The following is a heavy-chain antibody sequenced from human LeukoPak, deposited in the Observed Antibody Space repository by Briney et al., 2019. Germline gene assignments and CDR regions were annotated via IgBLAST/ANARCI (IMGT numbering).Heavy chain of an antibody. CDR1: GFTLNNYA. CDR3: ARGYDFWSGYYYFDY. D-gene: IGHD3-3*01. J-gene: IGHJ4*02. V-gene: IGHV3-66*01. Sequence: PGGSLRLSCAASGFTLNNYAMSWVCQAPGKGLEWVSVIYSGGSTYYADSVKGRFTISRDNSKNTLYLQMNSLRAEDTAVYYCARGYDFWSGYYYFDYWGQGTLVTVSS. CDR2: IYSGGST.